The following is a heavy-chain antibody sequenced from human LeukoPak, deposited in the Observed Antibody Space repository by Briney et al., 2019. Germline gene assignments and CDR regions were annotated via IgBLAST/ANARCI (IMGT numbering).Heavy chain of an antibody. Sequence: ASVKVSCKASGYTFTSYAMNWVRQAPGQGLEWTGWINTNTGNPTYAQGFTGRFVFSLDTSVSTAYLQISSLKAEDTAVYYCASGDSWDGIDYWGQGTLVTVSS. CDR1: GYTFTSYA. D-gene: IGHD3-10*01. CDR3: ASGDSWDGIDY. V-gene: IGHV7-4-1*02. CDR2: INTNTGNP. J-gene: IGHJ4*02.